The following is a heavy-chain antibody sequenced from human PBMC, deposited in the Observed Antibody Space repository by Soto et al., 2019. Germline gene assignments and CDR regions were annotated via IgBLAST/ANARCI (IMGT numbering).Heavy chain of an antibody. V-gene: IGHV4-31*03. CDR2: ILYSGST. CDR3: ARSPEATVTAFDY. J-gene: IGHJ4*02. D-gene: IGHD4-17*01. CDR1: GGSISSGGYY. Sequence: QVQLQESGPGLVKPSQTLSLTCTVSGGSISSGGYYWSWIRQHPGKGLEWFGYILYSGSTYYNPSLKSRVTISVDTSKNQFSLKLSSVTAADTAVYYCARSPEATVTAFDYWGQGTLVTVSS.